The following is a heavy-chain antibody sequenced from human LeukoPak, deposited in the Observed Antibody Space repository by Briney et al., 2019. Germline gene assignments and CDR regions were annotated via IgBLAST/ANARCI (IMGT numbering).Heavy chain of an antibody. CDR2: IVGSGADT. CDR1: GFIFSNYA. V-gene: IGHV3-23*01. D-gene: IGHD3-9*01. CDR3: AKWGDYDVLTGYYDPDN. Sequence: PGGSLRLSCTASGFIFSNYAMSWARQAPGKGLEWVSAIVGSGADTYYADSVKGRFTISRDNPRNTLYLQMNSLRAEDTAVCCAKWGDYDVLTGYYDPDNWGQGTLVTVSS. J-gene: IGHJ4*02.